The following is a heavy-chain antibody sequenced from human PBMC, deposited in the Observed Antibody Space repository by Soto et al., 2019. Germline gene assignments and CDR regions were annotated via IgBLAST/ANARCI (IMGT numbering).Heavy chain of an antibody. CDR1: GGSFSGYI. D-gene: IGHD2-2*01. J-gene: IGHJ5*02. V-gene: IGHV4-34*01. CDR2: INHSGTT. Sequence: PSETLSLTCDVYGGSFSGYIWTWIRQTPGKGLQWIGQINHSGTTSYNPSLMSRVTISLETSKSQISLRLSSVTAADTAIYYCARLGAHYQSLDPWGPGTLVTVSS. CDR3: ARLGAHYQSLDP.